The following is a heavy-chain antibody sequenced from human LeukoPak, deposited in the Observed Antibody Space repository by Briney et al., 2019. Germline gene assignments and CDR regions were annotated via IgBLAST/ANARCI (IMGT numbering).Heavy chain of an antibody. CDR3: ARAGDGYNRWAYFDY. J-gene: IGHJ4*02. CDR1: GGPIRSGDYY. Sequence: SETLSLTCSVSGGPIRSGDYYWSWIRQPPGKGLEWIGYFYFSGSYNYNPSLKSRVTISLDTSKNQFSLKLSSVTAADTAVYYCARAGDGYNRWAYFDYWGQGTRVTVSS. D-gene: IGHD5-24*01. V-gene: IGHV4-61*08. CDR2: FYFSGSY.